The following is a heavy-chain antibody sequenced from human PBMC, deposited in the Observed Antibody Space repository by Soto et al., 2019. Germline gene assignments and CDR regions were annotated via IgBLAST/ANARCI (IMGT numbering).Heavy chain of an antibody. J-gene: IGHJ6*02. V-gene: IGHV5-51*01. CDR3: ARSSEGMDV. CDR2: IYPGDSDT. CDR1: GYSFTSYR. Sequence: PGESLKISCKGSGYSFTSYRIGWVRQMPGKGLEWMGIIYPGDSDTRYSPSFQGQVTISADKPISTASLKLSSVTAADTAVYYCARSSEGMDVWGQGTTVTVSS.